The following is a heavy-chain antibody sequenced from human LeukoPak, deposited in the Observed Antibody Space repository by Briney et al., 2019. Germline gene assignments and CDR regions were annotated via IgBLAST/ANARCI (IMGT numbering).Heavy chain of an antibody. CDR2: INPKSVGT. V-gene: IGHV1-2*02. CDR3: ARAFYNWNSNWFDP. D-gene: IGHD1-7*01. Sequence: ASVKVSCKASGYTFTAYYMHWVRQAPGQGLEWMGWINPKSVGTKYAQNFQDRVTMTRDTSISTAYMELSRLRSDDTAVYYCARAFYNWNSNWFDPWGQGTLVTVSP. J-gene: IGHJ5*02. CDR1: GYTFTAYY.